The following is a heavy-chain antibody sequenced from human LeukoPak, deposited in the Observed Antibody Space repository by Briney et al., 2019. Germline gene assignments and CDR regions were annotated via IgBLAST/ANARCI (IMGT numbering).Heavy chain of an antibody. D-gene: IGHD3-10*01. Sequence: GGSLRLSCAASGFTFSSYGMHWVRQAPGKGLEWVAVISYDGSNKYYADSVKGRFTISRDNAKNSLYLQMNSLRTEDTAVYYCARDPLTFGEGAFDIWGQGTMVTVSS. CDR2: ISYDGSNK. CDR1: GFTFSSYG. V-gene: IGHV3-30*03. CDR3: ARDPLTFGEGAFDI. J-gene: IGHJ3*02.